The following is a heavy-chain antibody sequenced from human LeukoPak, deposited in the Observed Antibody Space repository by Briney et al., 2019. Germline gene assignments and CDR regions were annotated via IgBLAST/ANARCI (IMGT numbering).Heavy chain of an antibody. D-gene: IGHD3-10*01. CDR2: MNSNSGNT. CDR3: ARGRGGTVVRGYLDY. V-gene: IGHV1-8*01. J-gene: IGHJ4*02. Sequence: ASVKVSCKASVYTFTNYDITWARQATGQGPEWMGWMNSNSGNTGYAQKFQGRVTMTRDTSINTAYMELHSLTSEDTAVYYCARGRGGTVVRGYLDYWGQGTLVTVSS. CDR1: VYTFTNYD.